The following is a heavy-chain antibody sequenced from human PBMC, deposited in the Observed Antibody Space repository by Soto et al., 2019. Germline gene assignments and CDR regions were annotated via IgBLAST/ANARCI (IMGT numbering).Heavy chain of an antibody. CDR3: ARDEIGSGWYEYAFDI. D-gene: IGHD6-19*01. CDR1: GYTFASYG. J-gene: IGHJ3*02. V-gene: IGHV1-18*01. CDR2: ISAYNGNT. Sequence: ASVEVSCKASGYTFASYGISWVRQAPGQGLEWMGWISAYNGNTNYAQKLQGRVTMTTDTSTSTAYMELRSLRSDDTAVYYCARDEIGSGWYEYAFDIWGQGTMVTVSS.